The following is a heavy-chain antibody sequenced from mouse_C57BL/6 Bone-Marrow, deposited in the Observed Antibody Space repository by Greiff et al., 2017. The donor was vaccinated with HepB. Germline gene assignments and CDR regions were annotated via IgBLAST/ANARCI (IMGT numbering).Heavy chain of an antibody. CDR2: ISSGSSTI. CDR1: GFTFSDYG. Sequence: DVKLVESGGGLVKPGGSLKLSCAASGFTFSDYGMHWVRQAPEKGLEWVAYISSGSSTIYYADTVKGRFTISRDNAKNTLFLQMTSLRSEDSAMYYCALVAPYFDYWGQGTTLTVSS. V-gene: IGHV5-17*01. J-gene: IGHJ2*01. CDR3: ALVAPYFDY. D-gene: IGHD1-1*01.